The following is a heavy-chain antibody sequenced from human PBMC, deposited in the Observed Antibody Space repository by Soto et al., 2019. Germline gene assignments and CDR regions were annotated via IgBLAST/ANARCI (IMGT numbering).Heavy chain of an antibody. Sequence: GGSLRLSCAASGFTFSSYGMHWVRQAPGKWLEWVAVIWYDGSNKYYADSVKGRFTISRDNSKNTLYLQMNSLRAEDTAVYYCATDLIAAAAGGYYGMDVWGQGXTVTVSS. V-gene: IGHV3-33*01. D-gene: IGHD6-13*01. CDR3: ATDLIAAAAGGYYGMDV. CDR2: IWYDGSNK. J-gene: IGHJ6*02. CDR1: GFTFSSYG.